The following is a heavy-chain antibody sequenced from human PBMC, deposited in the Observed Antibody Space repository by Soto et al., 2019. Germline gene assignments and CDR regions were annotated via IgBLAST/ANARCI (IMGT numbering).Heavy chain of an antibody. V-gene: IGHV3-7*01. Sequence: SLRLSCAASGFTFSSYWMSWVRQAPGKGLEWVANIKQDGSEKYYVDSVKGRFTISRDNAKNSLYLQMNSLRAEDTAVYYCARSSLYCSGGSCGNWFDPWGQGTLVTVYS. CDR3: ARSSLYCSGGSCGNWFDP. CDR2: IKQDGSEK. D-gene: IGHD2-15*01. CDR1: GFTFSSYW. J-gene: IGHJ5*02.